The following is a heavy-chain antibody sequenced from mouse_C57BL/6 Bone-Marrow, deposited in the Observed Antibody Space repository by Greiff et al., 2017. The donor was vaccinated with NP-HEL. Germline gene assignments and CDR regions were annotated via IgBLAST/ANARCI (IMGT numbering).Heavy chain of an antibody. D-gene: IGHD1-1*01. CDR1: GYTFTSYW. J-gene: IGHJ1*03. CDR2: IYPGSGST. CDR3: ASSFYGNWYFDV. Sequence: VQLQQPGAELVKPGASVKMSCKASGYTFTSYWITWVKQRPGQGLEWIGDIYPGSGSTNYNEKFKSKATLTVDTSSSTAYMQLSSLTSEDSAVYYCASSFYGNWYFDVWGTGTTVTVSS. V-gene: IGHV1-55*01.